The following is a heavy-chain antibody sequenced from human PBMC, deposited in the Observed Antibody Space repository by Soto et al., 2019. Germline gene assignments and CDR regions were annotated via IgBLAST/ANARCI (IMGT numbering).Heavy chain of an antibody. D-gene: IGHD6-6*01. CDR3: AYQVRDGTSSPYYFDY. CDR1: GFTFSNYA. J-gene: IGHJ4*02. V-gene: IGHV3-23*01. CDR2: ISSAVNT. Sequence: GGSLRLSCAGSGFTFSNYAMSWVRQAPGKGLEWVSAISSAVNTYYADSVKGRFTISRDNSKNTLSLQMNSLRAEDTAVYYCAYQVRDGTSSPYYFDYWCQGTLVTVSS.